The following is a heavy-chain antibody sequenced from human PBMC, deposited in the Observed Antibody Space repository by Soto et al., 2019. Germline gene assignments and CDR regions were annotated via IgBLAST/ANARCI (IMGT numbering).Heavy chain of an antibody. D-gene: IGHD5-12*01. CDR3: AKGSSEYSASVDR. CDR2: ISARGGSS. J-gene: IGHJ5*02. CDR1: GLSFNSYA. V-gene: IGHV3-23*01. Sequence: EVQLLESGGGLVQPGGSLRLACAASGLSFNSYAMVWVRQAPGKGLEWVSVISARGGSSYFADSVNGRFTISRDNSKTELSLEMNNLRVEDTATYFCAKGSSEYSASVDRWGQGTLVFVSS.